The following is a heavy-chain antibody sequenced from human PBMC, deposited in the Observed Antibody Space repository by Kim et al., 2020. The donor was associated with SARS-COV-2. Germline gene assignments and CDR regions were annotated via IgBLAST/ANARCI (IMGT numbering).Heavy chain of an antibody. CDR3: ARVLRWPPGIAARPDYYYYGMDV. CDR1: GGSISSYY. CDR2: IYYSGST. V-gene: IGHV4-59*13. J-gene: IGHJ6*02. Sequence: SETLSLTCTVSGGSISSYYWSWIRQPPGKGLEWFGYIYYSGSTNYNPSLKSRVTISVDTPKNQFSLKLSSVTVADTAVYYCARVLRWPPGIAARPDYYYYGMDVWGQGTTVTVSS. D-gene: IGHD6-6*01.